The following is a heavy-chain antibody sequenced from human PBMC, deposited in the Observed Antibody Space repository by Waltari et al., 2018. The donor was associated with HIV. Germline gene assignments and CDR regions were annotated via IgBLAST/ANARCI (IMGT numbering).Heavy chain of an antibody. CDR2: IIPILGIA. CDR3: AREGDTAMVGY. V-gene: IGHV1-69*02. Sequence: QVQLVQSGAEVQKPGSSVKVSCKASGGTFSSYPISWVRQAPGQGLEWMGRIIPILGIANYAQKFQGRVTITADKSTSTAYMELSSLRSEDTAVYYCAREGDTAMVGYWGQGTLVTVSS. D-gene: IGHD5-18*01. CDR1: GGTFSSYP. J-gene: IGHJ4*02.